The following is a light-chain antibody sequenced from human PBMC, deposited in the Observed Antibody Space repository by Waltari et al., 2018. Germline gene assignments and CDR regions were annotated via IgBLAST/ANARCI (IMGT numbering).Light chain of an antibody. J-gene: IGLJ2*01. V-gene: IGLV3-1*01. CDR1: KVGDKY. Sequence: SYELTQSPSVSVSPGQTASITCSGDKVGDKYACWYQQKPGQSPVLVIYQDSKRPSGIPERFSGSNSGNTATLTISGTQAMDEADYYCQAWDSSTGVFGGGTKLTVL. CDR3: QAWDSSTGV. CDR2: QDS.